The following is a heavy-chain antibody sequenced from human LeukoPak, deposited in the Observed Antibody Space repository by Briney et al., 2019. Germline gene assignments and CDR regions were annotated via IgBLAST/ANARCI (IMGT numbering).Heavy chain of an antibody. CDR1: GYSISSGYY. Sequence: PSETLSLTCAVSGYSISSGYYWGWIRPPPGKGLEWIGSIYHSGSTYYNPSLKSRVTISVDTSKNQFSLKLSSVTAADTAVYYCARDFLEGSGYYYGSGSYAFDIWGQGTMVTVSS. D-gene: IGHD3-10*01. V-gene: IGHV4-38-2*02. J-gene: IGHJ3*02. CDR3: ARDFLEGSGYYYGSGSYAFDI. CDR2: IYHSGST.